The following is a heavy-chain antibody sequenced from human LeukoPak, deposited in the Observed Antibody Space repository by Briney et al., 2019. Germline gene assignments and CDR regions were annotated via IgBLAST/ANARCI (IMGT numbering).Heavy chain of an antibody. CDR1: GFTFSSYW. CDR2: INTDGSST. CDR3: ANGKSSGWLDY. D-gene: IGHD6-19*01. Sequence: GGSLRLSCAASGFTFSSYWMHWVRQAPGKGLVWVSRINTDGSSTSYADSVKGRFTISRDNSKNTLYLQMNSLRAEDTAVYYCANGKSSGWLDYWGQGTLVTVSS. V-gene: IGHV3-74*01. J-gene: IGHJ4*02.